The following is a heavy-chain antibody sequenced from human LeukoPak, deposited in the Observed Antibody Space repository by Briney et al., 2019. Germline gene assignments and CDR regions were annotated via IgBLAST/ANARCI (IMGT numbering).Heavy chain of an antibody. D-gene: IGHD3-3*01. J-gene: IGHJ4*02. V-gene: IGHV5-51*01. CDR3: ARRFTTFGVVNFDY. CDR1: GFSFTSYW. CDR2: IYPPDSNT. Sequence: GESLKISCKVFGFSFTSYWIAWVRQMPGKGLEWMGIIYPPDSNTRYSPPFQGHVTISADRSISTVYLQWSSLKASDTAMYYCARRFTTFGVVNFDYWGQGTLVTVSS.